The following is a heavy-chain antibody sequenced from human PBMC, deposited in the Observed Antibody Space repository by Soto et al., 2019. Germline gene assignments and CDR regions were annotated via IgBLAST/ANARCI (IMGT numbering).Heavy chain of an antibody. V-gene: IGHV3-23*01. Sequence: PGGSLRLSCAASGFTFSAYVMSWVRQAPGKGLEWVSSMTSSGGGTYYADSVKGRFTVSRDNSKNTVYLQMNSLRDEDTAVYYCAKLTAAWGQGTMVTVYS. J-gene: IGHJ4*02. CDR2: MTSSGGGT. CDR3: AKLTAA. CDR1: GFTFSAYV. D-gene: IGHD6-13*01.